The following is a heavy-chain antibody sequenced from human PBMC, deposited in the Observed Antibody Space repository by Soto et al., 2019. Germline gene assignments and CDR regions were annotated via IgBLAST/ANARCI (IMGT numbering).Heavy chain of an antibody. V-gene: IGHV3-30-3*01. CDR2: ISYDGSNK. J-gene: IGHJ4*02. D-gene: IGHD3-22*01. Sequence: QVQLVESGGGVVQPGRSLILSCAASGFTFSSYAMHWVRQSPGKWLEWVAVISYDGSNKYYSDSVKGLFTISRDNSKNTLYLKMNSMRAEDTAVYYCARDLTRDSSGYYQGLDYWGQGTLVTVSS. CDR1: GFTFSSYA. CDR3: ARDLTRDSSGYYQGLDY.